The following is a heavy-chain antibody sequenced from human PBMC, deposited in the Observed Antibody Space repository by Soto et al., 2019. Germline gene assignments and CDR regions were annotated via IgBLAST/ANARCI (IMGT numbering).Heavy chain of an antibody. CDR1: GYSFSSYW. Sequence: GESLKISCKGSGYSFSSYWIAWVRQMPGKGLEWMGTIYPGDSDTRYSPSFQGQVTISADKSISTAFLQWSSLKASDTAIYYCARPNYYYYDMDVWGQGTTVTVS. V-gene: IGHV5-51*01. J-gene: IGHJ6*02. CDR3: ARPNYYYYDMDV. CDR2: IYPGDSDT.